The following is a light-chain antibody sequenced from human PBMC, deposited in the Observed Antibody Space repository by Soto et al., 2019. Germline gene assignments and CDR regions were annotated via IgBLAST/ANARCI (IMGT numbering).Light chain of an antibody. CDR1: QSVRSSY. V-gene: IGKV3-20*01. CDR3: QQYRSSPPSIT. CDR2: GVS. Sequence: EVVLTQSPATLSLSIGERATLSCRASQSVRSSYLAWYQQKPGQAPRLLIYGVSNRATGIPNRFSGSGSGTDFTLTITRLEPEDYAVYYCQQYRSSPPSITFGQGTRVDIK. J-gene: IGKJ5*01.